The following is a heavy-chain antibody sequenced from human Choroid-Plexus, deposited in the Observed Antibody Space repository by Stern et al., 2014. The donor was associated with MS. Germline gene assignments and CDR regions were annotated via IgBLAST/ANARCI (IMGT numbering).Heavy chain of an antibody. J-gene: IGHJ5*02. D-gene: IGHD2/OR15-2a*01. V-gene: IGHV3-30*18. CDR3: AKDRQYLTYFFYH. CDR2: VSYDGSSK. Sequence: VQLVESGGGVVQPGRPLRLSCVASGFTFGSCAMHWVRQAPGKGLEWVAGVSYDGSSKYYADSVTGRFTISRNNSQNTLYMQMSSLRPEDTAVYYCAKDRQYLTYFFYHWGQDPWSPSPQ. CDR1: GFTFGSCA.